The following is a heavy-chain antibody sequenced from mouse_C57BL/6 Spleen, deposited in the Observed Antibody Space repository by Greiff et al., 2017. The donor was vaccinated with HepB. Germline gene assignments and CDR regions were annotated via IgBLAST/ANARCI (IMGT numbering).Heavy chain of an antibody. V-gene: IGHV5-4*03. CDR3: ARRHYGSSYEGYWYFDV. CDR1: GFTFSSYA. Sequence: EVKLVESGGGLVKPGGSLKLSCAASGFTFSSYAMSWVRQTPEKRLEWVATISDGGSYTYYPDNVKGRFTISRDNAKNNLYLQMSHLKSEDTAMYYCARRHYGSSYEGYWYFDVWGTGTTVTVSS. D-gene: IGHD1-1*01. CDR2: ISDGGSYT. J-gene: IGHJ1*03.